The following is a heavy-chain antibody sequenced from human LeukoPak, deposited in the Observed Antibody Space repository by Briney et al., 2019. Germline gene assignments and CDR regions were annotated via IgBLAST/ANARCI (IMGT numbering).Heavy chain of an antibody. CDR3: AKYSHGSGTSFDP. D-gene: IGHD3-10*01. CDR1: GFTFSSYE. CDR2: ISSSGSTI. J-gene: IGHJ5*02. Sequence: GGSLRLSCAASGFTFSSYEMNWVRQAPGKGLEWVSYISSSGSTIYYADSVKGRFTISRDNAKNSLYLQMNSLRAEDTAVYYCAKYSHGSGTSFDPWGQGTLVTVSS. V-gene: IGHV3-48*03.